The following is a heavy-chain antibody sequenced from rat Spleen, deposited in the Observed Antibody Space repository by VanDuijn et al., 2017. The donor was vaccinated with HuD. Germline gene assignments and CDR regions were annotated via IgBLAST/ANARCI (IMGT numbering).Heavy chain of an antibody. J-gene: IGHJ1*01. D-gene: IGHD5-1*01. CDR1: GFTFSSYW. V-gene: IGHV5-58*01. CDR3: AKDPGSSGDYWYFDF. CDR2: INTDGGST. Sequence: EVQLVETGGGLVQPGRSLKLSCVASGFTFSSYWMYWIRQAPGKGLEWVSSINTDGGSTYYPDSVKGRFTISRDNAENTVYLQMNSLRSEDTATYYCAKDPGSSGDYWYFDFWGPGTMVTVSS.